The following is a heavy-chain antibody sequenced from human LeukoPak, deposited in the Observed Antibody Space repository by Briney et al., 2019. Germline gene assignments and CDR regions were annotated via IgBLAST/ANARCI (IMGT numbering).Heavy chain of an antibody. D-gene: IGHD6-19*01. CDR1: GGSISSYY. V-gene: IGHV4-59*08. CDR2: IYYSGST. Sequence: SETLSLTCTVSGGSISSYYWSWIRQPPGNGLEWIGYIYYSGSTNYNPSLKSRVTISVDTSKNQFSLKLSSVTAADTAVYYCARSYSSGWYHWFDPWGQGTLVTVSS. J-gene: IGHJ5*02. CDR3: ARSYSSGWYHWFDP.